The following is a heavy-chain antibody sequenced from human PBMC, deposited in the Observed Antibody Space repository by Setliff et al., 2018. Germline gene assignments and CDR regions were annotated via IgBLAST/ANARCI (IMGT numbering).Heavy chain of an antibody. CDR2: IIPIFGTA. CDR1: GGTFSSYA. Sequence: SVKVSCKASGGTFSSYAITWVRQAPGQGLEWMGGIIPIFGTAKYAQKFQGRVTITADKSTSTAYMELSSLRSEDTAVYYCARELPRTIFGVVIDYWGQGTLVTVSS. J-gene: IGHJ4*02. V-gene: IGHV1-69*06. CDR3: ARELPRTIFGVVIDY. D-gene: IGHD3-3*01.